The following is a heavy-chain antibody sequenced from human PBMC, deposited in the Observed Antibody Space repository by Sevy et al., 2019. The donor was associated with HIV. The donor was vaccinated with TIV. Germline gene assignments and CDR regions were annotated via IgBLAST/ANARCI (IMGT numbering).Heavy chain of an antibody. CDR1: GFTFSANW. Sequence: GGALRLSCAASGFTFSANWMNWVRQAPGKGLEWVANIKGDGSDKQYVDSVEGRFTISRDNAKNLLYLQLNNLRVEDTAVYYCAHETFGRFESWGQRTLVTVSS. CDR2: IKGDGSDK. V-gene: IGHV3-7*01. D-gene: IGHD3-16*01. J-gene: IGHJ4*02. CDR3: AHETFGRFES.